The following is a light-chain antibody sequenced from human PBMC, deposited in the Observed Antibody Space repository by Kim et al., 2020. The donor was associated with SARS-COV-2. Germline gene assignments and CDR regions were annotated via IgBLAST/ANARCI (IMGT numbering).Light chain of an antibody. Sequence: SPGERAPLSCRASQSVGNNYLAWYQQKPGRSHTLLIYNASSRVTGVADRFAGSGSGTDFTLTVSRLEPEDFAVYYCQQYAWAPLNFGGGTKVDIK. CDR3: QQYAWAPLN. CDR2: NAS. V-gene: IGKV3-20*01. CDR1: QSVGNNY. J-gene: IGKJ4*01.